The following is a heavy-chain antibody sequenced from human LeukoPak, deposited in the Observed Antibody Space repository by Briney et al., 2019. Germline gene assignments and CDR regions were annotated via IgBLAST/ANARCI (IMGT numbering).Heavy chain of an antibody. CDR2: INHSGRT. J-gene: IGHJ4*02. CDR3: ARGVDYYGV. V-gene: IGHV4-34*01. CDR1: GGSFSGYY. Sequence: SETLSLTCAVYGGSFSGYYWNWIRQPPGKGLEWIGEINHSGRTNYNPSLKSRVTISVDTSKKQFSLKLSSVTAADTAVYYCARGVDYYGVWGQGTLVPVSS. D-gene: IGHD3-10*01.